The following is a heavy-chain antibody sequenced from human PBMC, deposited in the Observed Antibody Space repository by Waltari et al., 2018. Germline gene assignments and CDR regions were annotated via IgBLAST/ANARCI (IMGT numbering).Heavy chain of an antibody. V-gene: IGHV2-5*02. Sequence: QITLKESGPTLVKPTETLTLTCTFSGFSLSTSGVGVGWVRLSPGKALEWLAIIYWDDDKRYTSYLKSRLSSTKDTSKNQVVFTMTNMDPVDTATYYCAHRGTTTIWPYVYFDYWGPGALVTVSS. CDR1: GFSLSTSGVG. CDR3: AHRGTTTIWPYVYFDY. D-gene: IGHD3-10*02. CDR2: IYWDDDK. J-gene: IGHJ4*02.